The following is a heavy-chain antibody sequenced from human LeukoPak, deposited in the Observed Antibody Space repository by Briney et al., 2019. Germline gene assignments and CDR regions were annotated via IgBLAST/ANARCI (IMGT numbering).Heavy chain of an antibody. D-gene: IGHD6-13*01. CDR2: INTNTGNP. CDR1: GYTFTSYA. V-gene: IGHV7-4-1*02. CDR3: ARDLQRGRRIAAAGTDNWFDP. J-gene: IGHJ5*02. Sequence: GASVKVSCKASGYTFTSYAMNWVRQAPGQGLEWMGWINTNTGNPTYAQGFTGRFVFSLDTSVSTAYLQISSLKAEDTAVYYCARDLQRGRRIAAAGTDNWFDPWGQGTLVTVSS.